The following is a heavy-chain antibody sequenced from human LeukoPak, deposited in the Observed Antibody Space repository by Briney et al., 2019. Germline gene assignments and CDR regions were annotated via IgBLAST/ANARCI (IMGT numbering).Heavy chain of an antibody. CDR2: INHSGST. V-gene: IGHV4-34*01. CDR1: GGSLSGYY. J-gene: IGHJ4*02. Sequence: SETLFLXCAVYGGSLSGYYWSWIRQPPGKGLESIGEINHSGSTNYNPSLKSRVTISVDTSKNQFSLKLSSVTAADTAVYYCARASPLYCSSTSCHFEDIWGQGTLVTVSS. D-gene: IGHD2-2*01. CDR3: ARASPLYCSSTSCHFEDI.